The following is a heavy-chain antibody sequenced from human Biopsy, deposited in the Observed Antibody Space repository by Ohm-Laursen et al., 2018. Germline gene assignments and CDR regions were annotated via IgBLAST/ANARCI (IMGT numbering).Heavy chain of an antibody. Sequence: SSVKVSCKASGDAFTNYAINWVRQAPGHGLEWMGGIITVSETAGYAERFQGRVTITADVTTTTAYMDLSGLRSEDTAVYYCVAYPSSGFFENNDDFAMDVWGQGTTVIVSS. D-gene: IGHD6-19*01. CDR3: VAYPSSGFFENNDDFAMDV. CDR1: GDAFTNYA. CDR2: IITVSETA. J-gene: IGHJ6*02. V-gene: IGHV1-69*01.